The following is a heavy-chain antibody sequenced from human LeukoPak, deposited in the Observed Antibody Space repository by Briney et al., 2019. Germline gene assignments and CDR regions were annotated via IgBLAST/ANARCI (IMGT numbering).Heavy chain of an antibody. D-gene: IGHD3-3*01. CDR3: ARGVPPISIFGVVIRKGGYFDY. CDR2: IYYSRST. V-gene: IGHV4-61*01. J-gene: IGHJ4*02. Sequence: SETLSLTCTVSGGSVSSGSYYWSWIRQPPGKGLEWNGYIYYSRSTNYNLSLKRRVTISVDTSKNQFSLKLSSVTAADTAVYYCARGVPPISIFGVVIRKGGYFDYWGQGTLVTVSS. CDR1: GGSVSSGSYY.